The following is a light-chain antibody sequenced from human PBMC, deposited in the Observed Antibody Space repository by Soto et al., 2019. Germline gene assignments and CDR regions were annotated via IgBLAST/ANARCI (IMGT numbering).Light chain of an antibody. CDR3: QQRSNWPPRFT. CDR1: QSVSSY. Sequence: VMTQSPATLSVSPGERATLSCRASQSVSSYLAWYQQKPGQAPRLLIYDASNRATGIPARFSGSGSGTDFTLTISSLEPEDFAVYYCQQRSNWPPRFTFGPGTKVDIK. CDR2: DAS. V-gene: IGKV3-11*01. J-gene: IGKJ3*01.